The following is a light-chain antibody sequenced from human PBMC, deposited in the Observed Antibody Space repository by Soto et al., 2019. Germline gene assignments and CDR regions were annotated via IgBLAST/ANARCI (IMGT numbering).Light chain of an antibody. CDR2: WAS. J-gene: IGKJ2*01. CDR3: QQYYSTPYT. Sequence: DIVMTQSPDSLAVSLGERATINCKSSQSVLYSSNNKNYLAWYQQKPGQPPKLLIYWASTRESGVPDRLSGSGSGTDFTLTISSLQAEDVAVYYCQQYYSTPYTFGQETKLEIK. V-gene: IGKV4-1*01. CDR1: QSVLYSSNNKNY.